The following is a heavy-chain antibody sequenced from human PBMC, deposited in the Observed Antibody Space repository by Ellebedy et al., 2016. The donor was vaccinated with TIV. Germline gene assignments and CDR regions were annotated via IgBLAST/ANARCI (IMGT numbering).Heavy chain of an antibody. J-gene: IGHJ5*02. CDR3: ARDFANYDVLSGFDGGNLFDP. V-gene: IGHV4-61*01. CDR1: GGSVSSSSYY. CDR2: VYSSGGT. D-gene: IGHD3-3*01. Sequence: MPSETLSLTCTVSGGSVSSSSYYRSWIRQPPGKGLEWIGYVYSSGGTNYNPSLKSRLTISVDASKNQFSLKLTSVTPADTAVYYCARDFANYDVLSGFDGGNLFDPWGQGILVTVSS.